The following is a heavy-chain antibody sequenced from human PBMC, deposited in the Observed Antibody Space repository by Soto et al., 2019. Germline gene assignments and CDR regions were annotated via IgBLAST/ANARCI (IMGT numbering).Heavy chain of an antibody. Sequence: GGSLRLSCAASGFTFSSYWMHWVRQAPGKGLVWVSRINSDGSSTSYADSVKGQFTISRDNAKNTLYLQMNSLRAEDTAVYYCANSLLRESSGWYHYYYYYGMDVWGQGTTVTVSS. J-gene: IGHJ6*02. D-gene: IGHD6-19*01. CDR2: INSDGSST. CDR1: GFTFSSYW. V-gene: IGHV3-74*01. CDR3: ANSLLRESSGWYHYYYYYGMDV.